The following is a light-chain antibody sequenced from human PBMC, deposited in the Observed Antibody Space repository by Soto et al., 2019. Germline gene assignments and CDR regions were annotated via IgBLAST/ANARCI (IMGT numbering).Light chain of an antibody. CDR1: QSVLLRSNNKNY. CDR3: QPYYSALL. J-gene: IGKJ2*01. Sequence: DIVMTQSPDSLAVSLGERATINCKSSQSVLLRSNNKNYLAWYQQKPGQPPKLLIYWASTRESGVPDRFSGSGSGTDFPLTISSLPAEDVAVYYCQPYYSALLFGQGTKLEIK. CDR2: WAS. V-gene: IGKV4-1*01.